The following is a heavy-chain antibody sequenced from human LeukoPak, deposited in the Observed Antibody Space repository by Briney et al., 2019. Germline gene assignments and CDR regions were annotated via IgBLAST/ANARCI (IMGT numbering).Heavy chain of an antibody. CDR2: IKQDGSEK. CDR1: GFNSYW. CDR3: ARDQVDGAAAGRYYYYMDV. J-gene: IGHJ6*03. Sequence: GGSLRLSCAASGFNSYWMSWVRQAPGKGLEWVANIKQDGSEKYYVDSVKGRFTISRDNAKNSLYLQMNSLRAEDTAVYYCARDQVDGAAAGRYYYYMDVWGKGTTVTVSS. D-gene: IGHD6-13*01. V-gene: IGHV3-7*01.